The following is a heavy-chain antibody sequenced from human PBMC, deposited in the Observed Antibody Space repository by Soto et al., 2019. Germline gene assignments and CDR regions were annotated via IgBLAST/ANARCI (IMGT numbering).Heavy chain of an antibody. Sequence: PGGSLRLSCAASGFTFSSYWMHWVRQAPGKGLVWVSRINSDGSSTSYADSVKGRFTISRDNAKNTLYLQMNSLRAEDTAVYYCARDFRPLYYDFWSGYGKGMDVWGQGTTVTAP. CDR2: INSDGSST. D-gene: IGHD3-3*01. CDR3: ARDFRPLYYDFWSGYGKGMDV. CDR1: GFTFSSYW. J-gene: IGHJ6*02. V-gene: IGHV3-74*01.